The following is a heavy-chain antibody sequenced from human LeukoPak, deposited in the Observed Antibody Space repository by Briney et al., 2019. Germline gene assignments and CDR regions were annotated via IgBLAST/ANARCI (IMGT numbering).Heavy chain of an antibody. CDR1: GYTFTSYD. D-gene: IGHD6-6*01. J-gene: IGHJ5*02. Sequence: ASVKVSCKASGYTFTSYDINWVRQATGQGLEWMGWMNPNSGNTGYAQKFQGRVTMTRNTSISTAYMELSSLRSGDTAVYYCARDGRIAARSFRFDPWGQGTLATVSS. CDR2: MNPNSGNT. CDR3: ARDGRIAARSFRFDP. V-gene: IGHV1-8*01.